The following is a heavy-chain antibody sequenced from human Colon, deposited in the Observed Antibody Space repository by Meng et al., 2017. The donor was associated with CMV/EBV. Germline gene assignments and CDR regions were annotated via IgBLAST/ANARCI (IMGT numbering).Heavy chain of an antibody. J-gene: IGHJ4*02. CDR3: ARDRRDGYNEYYFDY. V-gene: IGHV1-46*01. CDR2: INPSGGST. CDR1: GSTFTSYY. D-gene: IGHD5-24*01. Sequence: SGSTFTSYYMHWVRQAPGQGLEWVGIINPSGGSTSYAQKFQGRVTMTRDTSTSTVYMELSSLRSEDTAVYYCARDRRDGYNEYYFDYWGQGTLVTVSS.